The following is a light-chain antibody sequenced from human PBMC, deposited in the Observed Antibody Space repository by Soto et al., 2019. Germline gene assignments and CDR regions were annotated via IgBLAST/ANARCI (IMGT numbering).Light chain of an antibody. V-gene: IGLV1-40*01. Sequence: QSVLTQPPSVSGAPGQRVTISCTGSSFNIGAGYDVHWYQQFPGTAPKLLIYADNNRPSGVPERFSGSRSGTSASLAITGLQAEDEATYYCQAYDNALGSSEAFGGGTKVTVL. CDR3: QAYDNALGSSEA. J-gene: IGLJ2*01. CDR2: ADN. CDR1: SFNIGAGYD.